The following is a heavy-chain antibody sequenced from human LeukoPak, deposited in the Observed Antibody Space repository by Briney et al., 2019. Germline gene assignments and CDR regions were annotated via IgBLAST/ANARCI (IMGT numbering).Heavy chain of an antibody. CDR1: GDSVSSNSAA. CDR2: TYYRSKWYN. J-gene: IGHJ5*02. CDR3: AREREPQWLVSNNWFDP. D-gene: IGHD6-19*01. Sequence: SQTLSLTCVISGDSVSSNSAAWNWIRQSPSRGLEWLGRTYYRSKWYNDYAVSVKSRITINPDTSKNQFSLQLNSVTPEDTAVYYCAREREPQWLVSNNWFDPWGQGTLVTVSS. V-gene: IGHV6-1*01.